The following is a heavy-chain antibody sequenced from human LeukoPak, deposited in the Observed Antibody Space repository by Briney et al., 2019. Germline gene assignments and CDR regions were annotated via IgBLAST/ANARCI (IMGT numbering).Heavy chain of an antibody. Sequence: GGSLRLSCAASGFSLTTYAMGWVRQAPGKGLEWVSGISSSGGSTYYADSVKGRFTISRDNSRNTLYLQMNSLRAEDTAVYYCARHLLWFGELSGGFDYWGQGTLVTVSS. J-gene: IGHJ4*02. CDR3: ARHLLWFGELSGGFDY. CDR1: GFSLTTYA. V-gene: IGHV3-23*01. CDR2: ISSSGGST. D-gene: IGHD3-10*01.